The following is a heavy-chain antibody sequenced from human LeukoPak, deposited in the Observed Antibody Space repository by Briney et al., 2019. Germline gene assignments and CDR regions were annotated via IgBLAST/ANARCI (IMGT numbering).Heavy chain of an antibody. CDR2: VNPNSGGT. Sequence: ASVKVSCKASGYTFTGYYMHWVRQAPGQGLEWMGWVNPNSGGTNYAQKFQGRVTMTRDTSISTAYMELSRLRSDDTAVYYCARVNLVVPAAMRGENWFDPWGQGTLVTVSS. V-gene: IGHV1-2*02. CDR3: ARVNLVVPAAMRGENWFDP. D-gene: IGHD2-2*01. CDR1: GYTFTGYY. J-gene: IGHJ5*02.